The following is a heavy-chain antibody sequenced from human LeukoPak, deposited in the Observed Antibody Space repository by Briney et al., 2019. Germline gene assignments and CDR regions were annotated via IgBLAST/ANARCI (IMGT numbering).Heavy chain of an antibody. Sequence: SQTLSLTCTVSGGSLSSGTYYWSWIRQPAGKGLEWIGRRYSSGSTNYNPSLKSRVTVSVDTSKNQFSLKLSSVTAADTAVYYCAREVAGGVYFDYWGQGTLVTVSS. CDR2: RYSSGST. D-gene: IGHD2-15*01. CDR1: GGSLSSGTYY. V-gene: IGHV4-61*02. J-gene: IGHJ4*02. CDR3: AREVAGGVYFDY.